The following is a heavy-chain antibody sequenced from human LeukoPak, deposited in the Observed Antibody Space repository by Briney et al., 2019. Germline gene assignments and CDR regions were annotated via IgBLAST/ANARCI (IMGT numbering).Heavy chain of an antibody. V-gene: IGHV1-18*01. CDR3: ARDGLYYYDSSGYPQLDY. CDR2: ISAYNGNT. D-gene: IGHD3-22*01. Sequence: ASVKVSCKASGYTFTSYGISWVRQAPGQGLEWMEWISAYNGNTNYAQKLQGRVTMTTDTSTSTAYMELRSLRSDDTAAYYCARDGLYYYDSSGYPQLDYWGQGTLVTVSS. J-gene: IGHJ4*02. CDR1: GYTFTSYG.